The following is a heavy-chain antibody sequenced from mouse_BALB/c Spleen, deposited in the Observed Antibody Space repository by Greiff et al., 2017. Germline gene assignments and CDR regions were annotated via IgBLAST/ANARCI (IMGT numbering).Heavy chain of an antibody. CDR3: ATTTVVPPLYYFDY. CDR1: GFSLTSYG. J-gene: IGHJ2*01. Sequence: VMLVESGPGLVQPSQSLSITCTVSGFSLTSYGVHWVRQSPGKGLEWLGVIWSGGSTDYNAAFISRLSISKDNSKSQVFFKMNSLQADDTAIYYCATTTVVPPLYYFDYWGQGTTLTVSS. V-gene: IGHV2-4-1*01. D-gene: IGHD1-1*01. CDR2: IWSGGST.